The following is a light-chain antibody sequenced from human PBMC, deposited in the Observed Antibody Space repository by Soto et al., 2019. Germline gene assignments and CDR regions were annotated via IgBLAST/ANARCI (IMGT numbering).Light chain of an antibody. CDR1: QSIRSY. V-gene: IGKV1-39*01. CDR2: AAS. CDR3: QESYSALWGT. Sequence: DIQMTQSPSSLSASVGDRVTITCRASQSIRSYLNWYHQKPGKAPKLLIYAASSLQSGVPSRFTGSGSGTDFTLTISSLQPEDFATYYCQESYSALWGTCGQGTKVDIK. J-gene: IGKJ1*01.